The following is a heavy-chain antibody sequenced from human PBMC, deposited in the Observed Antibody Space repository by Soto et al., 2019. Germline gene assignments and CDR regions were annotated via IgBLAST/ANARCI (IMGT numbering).Heavy chain of an antibody. J-gene: IGHJ3*02. CDR1: GFTFSTYS. Sequence: EAQPVESGGGLVQPGGSLRLSCAASGFTFSTYSMNWVRQTPGKGLEWVSYISSSSSTIYYAESVKGRFTISRDNAKNSLYLQMNSLRAEDTAVYYCARDPTSDIVLMVYAMHDAFDIWGRGTSVTVSS. CDR3: ARDPTSDIVLMVYAMHDAFDI. CDR2: ISSSSSTI. D-gene: IGHD2-8*01. V-gene: IGHV3-48*01.